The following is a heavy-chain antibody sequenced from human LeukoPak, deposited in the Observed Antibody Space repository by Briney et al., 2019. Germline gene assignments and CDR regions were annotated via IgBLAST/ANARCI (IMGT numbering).Heavy chain of an antibody. CDR2: IKSKTDGGTT. J-gene: IGHJ3*02. CDR3: TTEWVTTGAFDI. V-gene: IGHV3-15*01. CDR1: GFTFSNYA. Sequence: GGSLRLSCAASGFTFSNYAMSWVRQAPGKGLEWVGRIKSKTDGGTTDYAAPVKGRFTISRDDSKNTLYLQMNSLKTEDTAVYYCTTEWVTTGAFDIWGQGTMVTVSS. D-gene: IGHD4-17*01.